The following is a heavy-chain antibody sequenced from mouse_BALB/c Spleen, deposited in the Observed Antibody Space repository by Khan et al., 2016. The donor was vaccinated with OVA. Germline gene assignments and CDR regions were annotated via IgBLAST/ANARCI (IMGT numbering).Heavy chain of an antibody. J-gene: IGHJ2*01. D-gene: IGHD1-3*01. V-gene: IGHV5-17*02. CDR3: AMDSNYNY. CDR1: GFTFSRFG. Sequence: EVELVESGGGLVQPGGSRKLSCAASGFTFSRFGMHWVRQAPEKGLEWVAYISSGSSTIYYADTVKGRFTISRDNPKNTLFLQMTSLRSEDTAMYYCAMDSNYNYRGKGTTLTVS. CDR2: ISSGSSTI.